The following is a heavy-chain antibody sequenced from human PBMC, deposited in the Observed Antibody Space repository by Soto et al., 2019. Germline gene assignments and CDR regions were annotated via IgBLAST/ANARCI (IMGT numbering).Heavy chain of an antibody. V-gene: IGHV1-69*12. CDR2: IVPTIRSA. CDR1: GGTFSSYA. CDR3: ARDTGTAFDGSGYYQRGLIS. Sequence: QVQLVQSGAQVKRPGSSVKVSCKASGGTFSSYAISWLRQAPGHGLEWMGGIVPTIRSADYAHTFQGRVTITADECTNTVNMGLTSLTSDDTALYYCARDTGTAFDGSGYYQRGLISWGQGTLVTVSS. D-gene: IGHD3-22*01. J-gene: IGHJ4*02.